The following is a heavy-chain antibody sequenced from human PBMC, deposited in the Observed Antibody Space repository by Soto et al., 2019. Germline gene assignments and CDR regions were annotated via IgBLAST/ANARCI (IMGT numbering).Heavy chain of an antibody. CDR2: INAGNGNT. D-gene: IGHD2-8*02. J-gene: IGHJ1*01. V-gene: IGHV1-3*01. CDR1: GYTFASYT. Sequence: GASVKVSCKASGYTFASYTIHWVRQAPGQGLEWMGWINAGNGNTKYSQKFQGRVSITRDTSASTAYMQLTSLRSEDTAVYYCAREVGYCTVGSCYTYFHHWGQGTLVTVPQ. CDR3: AREVGYCTVGSCYTYFHH.